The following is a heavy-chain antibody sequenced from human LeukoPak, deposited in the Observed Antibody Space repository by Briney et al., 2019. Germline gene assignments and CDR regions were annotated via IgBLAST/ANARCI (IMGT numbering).Heavy chain of an antibody. CDR3: ATFRSAAPAFDN. CDR1: GGSISSGSYY. CDR2: IYTSGST. V-gene: IGHV4-61*02. J-gene: IGHJ4*02. D-gene: IGHD2-2*01. Sequence: SETLSLTCTVSGGSISSGSYYWSWIRRPAGKGLEWIGRIYTSGSTNYDPSLKSRVTISVDTSNNQFSLNLVSVTASDTAVYYCATFRSAAPAFDNWGQGTLVTVSS.